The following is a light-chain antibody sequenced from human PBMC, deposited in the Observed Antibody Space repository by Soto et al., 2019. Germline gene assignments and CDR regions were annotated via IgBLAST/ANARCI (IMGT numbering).Light chain of an antibody. CDR1: QTVNSDY. J-gene: IGKJ2*01. V-gene: IGKV3-20*01. CDR2: GVF. Sequence: ETVLTQSPGTVSLSPGERATLSCTTSQTVNSDYLACYQQKPGQAPRLLIYGVFNMATGIPDRFSGSGSGTYFTLTISGLEPEDSAVYYCQHYDGSPRTFGQGTNLEI. CDR3: QHYDGSPRT.